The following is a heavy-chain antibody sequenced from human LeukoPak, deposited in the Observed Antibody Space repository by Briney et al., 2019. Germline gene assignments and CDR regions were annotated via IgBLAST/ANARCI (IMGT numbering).Heavy chain of an antibody. J-gene: IGHJ6*03. Sequence: ETLSLTCAVYGGSFSGYYWSWVRQAPGKGLEWVSGINWNGGSTGYADSVKGRFTISRDNAKNSLYLQMNSLRAEDTALYHCARAADGYYYMDVWGKGTTVTISS. V-gene: IGHV3-20*01. CDR1: GGSFSGYY. CDR2: INWNGGST. CDR3: ARAADGYYYMDV.